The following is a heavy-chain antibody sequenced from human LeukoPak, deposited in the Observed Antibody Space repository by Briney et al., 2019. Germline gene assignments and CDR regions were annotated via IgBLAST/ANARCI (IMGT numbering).Heavy chain of an antibody. CDR1: GYTFTGYY. CDR2: INPNSGAT. J-gene: IGHJ4*02. V-gene: IGHV1-2*02. D-gene: IGHD6-19*01. Sequence: ASVKVSCEASGYTFTGYYLHWVRQAPGQGLEWMGWINPNSGATNYAQKFQGRVTMTRDTSISTAYMELSSLRFDDTAVYYCARGIAVAGIDYWGQGTLVTVSS. CDR3: ARGIAVAGIDY.